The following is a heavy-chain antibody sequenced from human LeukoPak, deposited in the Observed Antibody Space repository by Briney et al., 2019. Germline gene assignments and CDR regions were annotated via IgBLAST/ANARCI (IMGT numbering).Heavy chain of an antibody. D-gene: IGHD3-3*01. CDR3: AKVSNFWSGYSDY. V-gene: IGHV3-23*01. J-gene: IGHJ4*02. CDR2: ISGSGSST. CDR1: GFTFSNYA. Sequence: QPGGSLSLSCAASGFTFSNYAMSWVRQAPGKGLEWVSAISGSGSSTYYADSVKGRFTISRDNSNNTLYLQMISLRAEDTAVYYCAKVSNFWSGYSDYWGQGTLVTVSS.